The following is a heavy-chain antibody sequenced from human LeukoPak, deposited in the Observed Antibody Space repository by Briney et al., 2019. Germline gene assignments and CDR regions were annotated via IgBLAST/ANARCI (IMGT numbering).Heavy chain of an antibody. CDR1: GFTFSTYW. J-gene: IGHJ4*02. V-gene: IGHV3-7*01. Sequence: GGSLRLSCSASGFTFSTYWMSWVRQAPGKGLEWVANMRRDGNEIYYLDSVRGRFTISRDNAKNSLYLQMNSLRAEDTAVYYCAGRTRYYYDSSGLYWGQGTLVTVSS. D-gene: IGHD3-22*01. CDR3: AGRTRYYYDSSGLY. CDR2: MRRDGNEI.